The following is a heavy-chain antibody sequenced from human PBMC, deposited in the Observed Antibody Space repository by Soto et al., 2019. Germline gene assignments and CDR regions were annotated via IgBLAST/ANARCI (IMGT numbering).Heavy chain of an antibody. CDR1: GYTFTGYY. CDR2: INPNNGGT. J-gene: IGHJ4*02. Sequence: QVQLVQSGAEVKKPGASVKVSCKASGYTFTGYYMHWVRQAPGQGLEWMGWINPNNGGTNYAQKFQGWVTLTRYTSINTAYMELSRLRSDDTAVYYCARVGYGSASRYDYCGQGTPVTVPS. V-gene: IGHV1-2*04. CDR3: ARVGYGSASRYDY. D-gene: IGHD3-10*01.